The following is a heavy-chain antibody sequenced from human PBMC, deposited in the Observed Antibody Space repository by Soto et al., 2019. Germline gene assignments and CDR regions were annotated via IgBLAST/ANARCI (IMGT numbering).Heavy chain of an antibody. CDR2: ISYDGKNT. CDR1: GFTFSSHT. V-gene: IGHV3-30*04. J-gene: IGHJ4*02. Sequence: QVQLMESGGGVVQPGRSLRLSCAASGFTFSSHTMHWVRQAPGRGLDWVALISYDGKNTNYPDSVKGRFTISRDNSKNVLYLQMNSLRSEDTAVFYCAREGLSAARKFDFWGQGALVTVSS. D-gene: IGHD2-15*01. CDR3: AREGLSAARKFDF.